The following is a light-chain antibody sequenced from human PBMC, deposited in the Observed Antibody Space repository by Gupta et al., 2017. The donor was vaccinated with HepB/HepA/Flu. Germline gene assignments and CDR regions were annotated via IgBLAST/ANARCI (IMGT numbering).Light chain of an antibody. CDR3: QWYNNWPPKIS. CDR2: GTS. J-gene: IGKJ5*01. CDR1: QDIGSN. V-gene: IGKV3-15*01. Sequence: EIVMTQSPATLSVSPGERATLSCRASQDIGSNLAWYQQRPGQAPRLLIYGTSTRAADSPDRFSGSGYGTEFTLTITNLQYDDDAVYYCQWYNNWPPKISFGQGTRLEI.